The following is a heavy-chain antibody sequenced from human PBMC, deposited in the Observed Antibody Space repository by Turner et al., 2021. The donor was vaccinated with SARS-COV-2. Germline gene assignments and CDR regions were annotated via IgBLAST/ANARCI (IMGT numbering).Heavy chain of an antibody. CDR3: TSIVGAS. J-gene: IGHJ4*02. CDR1: GFAFSSFA. CDR2: ITGNGDKI. Sequence: LVQSGVDLVQPRGSRRLSCAAYGFAFSSFAMNWVRQAPGKGLELISFITGNGDKIYYADSVRGRFTISRDNAKTSMFLQMNNLRAEDTAVYYCTSIVGASWGQGSLVTVSS. V-gene: IGHV3-48*01. D-gene: IGHD1-26*01.